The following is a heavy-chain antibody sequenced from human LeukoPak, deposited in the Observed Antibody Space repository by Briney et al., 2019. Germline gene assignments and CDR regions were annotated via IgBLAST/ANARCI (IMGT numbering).Heavy chain of an antibody. CDR3: ARDSRAYYYGSGSPAGP. Sequence: GGSLRLSCAASGFTVSSNDMSWVRQAPGKGLEWVSLIYSGGSAYYADSVKGRFTISRDNSKNTLYLQMNSLRAEDTAVYYCARDSRAYYYGSGSPAGPWGQGTLVTVSS. CDR1: GFTVSSND. D-gene: IGHD3-10*01. V-gene: IGHV3-53*01. CDR2: IYSGGSA. J-gene: IGHJ5*02.